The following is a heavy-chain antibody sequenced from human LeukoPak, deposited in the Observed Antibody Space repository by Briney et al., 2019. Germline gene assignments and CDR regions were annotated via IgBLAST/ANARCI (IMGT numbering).Heavy chain of an antibody. CDR1: GFTFSSYA. D-gene: IGHD2-2*01. V-gene: IGHV3-23*01. Sequence: GGSLRLSCAASGFTFSSYAMTWVRQAPDKGLEWVSAISGSDGSTYYADSVKGRFTISRDDSQNTLYLQMDSLSAEDTAVYYCAKVETSGGANCYALDYWGQGTLVTVSS. CDR2: ISGSDGST. J-gene: IGHJ4*02. CDR3: AKVETSGGANCYALDY.